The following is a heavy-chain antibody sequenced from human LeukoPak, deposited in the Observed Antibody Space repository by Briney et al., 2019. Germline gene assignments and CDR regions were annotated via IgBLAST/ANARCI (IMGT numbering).Heavy chain of an antibody. CDR3: ARGEAAAGTDFDY. Sequence: AGGSLRLSCAASGFTFNDFGMHWVRQAPGKGLEWVTFIRHDGSDKFYIDSVKGRFTISRDNSKNTLYLQMNSLRAEDTAVYYCARGEAAAGTDFDYWGQGTLVTVSS. CDR1: GFTFNDFG. V-gene: IGHV3-30*02. J-gene: IGHJ4*02. D-gene: IGHD6-13*01. CDR2: IRHDGSDK.